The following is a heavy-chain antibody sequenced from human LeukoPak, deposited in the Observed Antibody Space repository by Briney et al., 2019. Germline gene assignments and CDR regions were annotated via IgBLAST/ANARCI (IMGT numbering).Heavy chain of an antibody. V-gene: IGHV7-4-1*02. J-gene: IGHJ4*02. CDR3: ARADCSGGSCYPPGPMIDY. CDR1: GYTFTSYA. CDR2: INTNTGNP. Sequence: ASVKVSCKASGYTFTSYAMNWVRQAPGQGLEWMGWINTNTGNPTYAQGFTGRFVFSLDTSVSTAYLQISSLKAEDTAVYYCARADCSGGSCYPPGPMIDYWGQGTLVTVSS. D-gene: IGHD2-15*01.